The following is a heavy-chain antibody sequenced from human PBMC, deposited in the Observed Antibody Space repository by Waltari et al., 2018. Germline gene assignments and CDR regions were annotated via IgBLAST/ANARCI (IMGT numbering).Heavy chain of an antibody. J-gene: IGHJ4*02. V-gene: IGHV3-53*02. Sequence: DVQLVETGGGLIQPGGSLKLSCAASGFIVNNNSMSWVRQAPGKGLVWVSIVYTGGSTYYADFVKCRFTISRDSSKNTLYLQMNDLRAEDTAVYYCASSTAQPWTKGGLDNWGQGTLVIVSS. CDR2: VYTGGST. CDR1: GFIVNNNS. CDR3: ASSTAQPWTKGGLDN. D-gene: IGHD5-18*01.